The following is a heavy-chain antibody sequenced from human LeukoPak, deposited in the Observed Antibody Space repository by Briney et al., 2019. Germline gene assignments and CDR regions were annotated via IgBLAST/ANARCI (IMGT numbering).Heavy chain of an antibody. J-gene: IGHJ4*02. Sequence: PGGSLRLSCAASGFTFSSHWMHWVRQAPGKGLVWVSHINTDGSSTSYADSVKGRFTISRDNAKNTLYLQMNSLRAEDTAVYYCARAGRTGFDYWGQGTLVTVSS. CDR3: ARAGRTGFDY. D-gene: IGHD3/OR15-3a*01. CDR1: GFTFSSHW. CDR2: INTDGSST. V-gene: IGHV3-74*01.